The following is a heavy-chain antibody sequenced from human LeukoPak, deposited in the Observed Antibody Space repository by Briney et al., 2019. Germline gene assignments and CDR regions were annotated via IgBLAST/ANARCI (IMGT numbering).Heavy chain of an antibody. CDR3: ARGFRALRYFDWLSPGRDY. Sequence: ASVKVSCKASGYTFTGYYMHWVRQAPGQGLEWMGWINPNSGGTNYAQKFQGRVTMTRNTSISTAYMELSSLRSEDTAVYYCARGFRALRYFDWLSPGRDYWGQGTLVTVSS. V-gene: IGHV1-2*02. J-gene: IGHJ4*02. D-gene: IGHD3-9*01. CDR2: INPNSGGT. CDR1: GYTFTGYY.